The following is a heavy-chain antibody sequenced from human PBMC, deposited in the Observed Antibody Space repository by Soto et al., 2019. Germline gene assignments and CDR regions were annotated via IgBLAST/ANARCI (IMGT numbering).Heavy chain of an antibody. CDR2: INHSGGST. D-gene: IGHD6-13*01. CDR3: AKDRGRATAGEYYYYGMDV. V-gene: IGHV1-46*01. CDR1: GYTFTSYY. Sequence: ASVKVSCKASGYTFTSYYIHWVRQAPGQGLDWMGIINHSGGSTDYAQKFQGRVAMTSDASTSTVYMELSSLRSEDTAVYYCAKDRGRATAGEYYYYGMDVWGQGTTVTVSS. J-gene: IGHJ6*02.